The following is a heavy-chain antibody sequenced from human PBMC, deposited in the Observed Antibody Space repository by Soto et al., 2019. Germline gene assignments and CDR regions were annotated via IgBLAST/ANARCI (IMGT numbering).Heavy chain of an antibody. CDR3: ARAYAGYYGSANWFDP. J-gene: IGHJ5*02. D-gene: IGHD3-10*01. CDR1: GYTFTGYY. V-gene: IGHV1-2*04. CDR2: INPNSGGT. Sequence: QVQLVQSGAEVKKPGASVKVSCKASGYTFTGYYMHWVRQAPGQGLEWMGWINPNSGGTNYAQKFQGWVTMTRDTSISTAYMELSRLRSEDTAVYYCARAYAGYYGSANWFDPWGQGTLVTVSS.